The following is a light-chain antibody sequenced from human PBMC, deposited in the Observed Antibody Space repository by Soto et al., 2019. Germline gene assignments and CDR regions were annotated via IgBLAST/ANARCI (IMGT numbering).Light chain of an antibody. CDR1: SSDVGSYNL. J-gene: IGLJ2*01. CDR3: CSYAGSSTLV. CDR2: EGS. V-gene: IGLV2-23*01. Sequence: QSALTQPASVSGSPGQSITISCTGTSSDVGSYNLVSWYQQHSGKAPKLMIYEGSKRPSGVSNRFSGSKSGNTASLTISGLQAEDEADYYCCSYAGSSTLVFGGGTKRTGL.